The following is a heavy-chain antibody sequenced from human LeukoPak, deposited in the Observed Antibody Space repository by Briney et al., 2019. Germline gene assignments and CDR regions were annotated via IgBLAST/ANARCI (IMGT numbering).Heavy chain of an antibody. V-gene: IGHV1-2*02. J-gene: IGHJ4*02. Sequence: GASVKVSCKASGYTFTGYYIHWVRQAPGQGLEWMGWMNRNSGGTDYAQKFQGRVTMTRDTSISTAYMELSRLRSDDTALYYCTRAPSSGPFDYWGQGTLVTVSS. CDR3: TRAPSSGPFDY. D-gene: IGHD3-22*01. CDR2: MNRNSGGT. CDR1: GYTFTGYY.